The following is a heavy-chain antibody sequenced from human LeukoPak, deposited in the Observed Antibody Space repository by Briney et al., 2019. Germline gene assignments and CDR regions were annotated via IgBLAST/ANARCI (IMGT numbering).Heavy chain of an antibody. CDR3: ARGTGVRYCSNGVCYTSDY. CDR2: IYPGDADT. D-gene: IGHD2-8*01. V-gene: IGHV5-51*01. J-gene: IGHJ4*02. CDR1: GYRFTSYW. Sequence: GESLKISCKGSGYRFTSYWIGWVRQMPGKGLEWMGIIYPGDADTRYSPSFQGQVTVSADKSISTAYLQWSSLKASDTAMYYCARGTGVRYCSNGVCYTSDYWGQGTLVTVSS.